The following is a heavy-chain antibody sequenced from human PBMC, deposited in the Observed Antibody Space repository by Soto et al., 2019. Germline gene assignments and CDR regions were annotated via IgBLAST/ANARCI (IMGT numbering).Heavy chain of an antibody. CDR3: ARASLAGLYNWFDP. Sequence: GGSLRLSCAASGFTFSSYEMNWVRQAPGKGLEWVSYISSSGSTIYYADSVKGRFTISRDNAKNSLYLQMNSLRAEDTAVYYCARASLAGLYNWFDPWGQGTLVTV. V-gene: IGHV3-48*03. J-gene: IGHJ5*02. CDR2: ISSSGSTI. CDR1: GFTFSSYE.